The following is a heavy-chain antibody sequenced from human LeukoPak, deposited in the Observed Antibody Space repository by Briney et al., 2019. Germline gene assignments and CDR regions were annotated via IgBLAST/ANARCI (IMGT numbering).Heavy chain of an antibody. J-gene: IGHJ6*02. V-gene: IGHV4-59*01. D-gene: IGHD3-3*01. Sequence: PSETLSLTCTVSGGSISSYYWSWVRQPPGKGLEWIGYIYYSVSTNYNPSLKSRVTISVDTSKNQFSLKLSSVTAADTAVYYCAGTVLRFLEWLSPKYYYYYGMDVWGQGTTVTVSS. CDR1: GGSISSYY. CDR2: IYYSVST. CDR3: AGTVLRFLEWLSPKYYYYYGMDV.